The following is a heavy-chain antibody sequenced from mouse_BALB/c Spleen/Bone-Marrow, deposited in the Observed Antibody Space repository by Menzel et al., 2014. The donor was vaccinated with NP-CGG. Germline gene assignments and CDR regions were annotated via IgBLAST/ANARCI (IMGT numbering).Heavy chain of an antibody. CDR1: GYAFTNYL. Sequence: VQLQQSGAELVRPGTSVKVSCKASGYAFTNYLIEWVKQRPGQGLEWIGVINPGSGGTNYNEKFKGKATLTADKSSSTAYMQLSSLTSDDSAVYFCARRDDAMDYWGQGTSVTASS. J-gene: IGHJ4*01. CDR2: INPGSGGT. D-gene: IGHD3-3*01. V-gene: IGHV1-54*03. CDR3: ARRDDAMDY.